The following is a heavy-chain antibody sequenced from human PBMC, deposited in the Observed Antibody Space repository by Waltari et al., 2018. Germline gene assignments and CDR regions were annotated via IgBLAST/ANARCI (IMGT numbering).Heavy chain of an antibody. J-gene: IGHJ4*02. Sequence: QVQLQESGSGLVKPSQTLSLTCAVPGGSIRSGGYPWSWIRQPPGKGLEWFGYIYHTGSTYYNPSLKGRLTLLVDRAKNQFSLRLTSVTAADTALYYCARGYGSGSYYKFDNWGQGTLVTVSS. CDR1: GGSIRSGGYP. CDR2: IYHTGST. V-gene: IGHV4-30-2*01. D-gene: IGHD3-10*01. CDR3: ARGYGSGSYYKFDN.